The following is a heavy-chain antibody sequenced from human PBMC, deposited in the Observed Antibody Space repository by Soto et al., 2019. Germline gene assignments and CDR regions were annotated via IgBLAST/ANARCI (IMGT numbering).Heavy chain of an antibody. V-gene: IGHV3-33*01. Sequence: LRLSCAASGFTFSSYGMHWVRQAPGKGLEWVAVIWYDGSNKYYADSVKGRFTISRDNSKNTLYLQMNSLRAEDTAVYYCARDPGYVREPNNWFDPWGQGTLVTGS. CDR3: ARDPGYVREPNNWFDP. CDR1: GFTFSSYG. CDR2: IWYDGSNK. J-gene: IGHJ5*02. D-gene: IGHD3-16*01.